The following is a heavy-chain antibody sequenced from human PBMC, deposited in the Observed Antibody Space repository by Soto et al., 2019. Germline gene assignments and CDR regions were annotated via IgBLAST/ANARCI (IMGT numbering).Heavy chain of an antibody. V-gene: IGHV3-74*01. Sequence: SGGSLILSCAASGFTFSSYLMHWVRQAPGKGLVWVSRINSDGSSTSYADSVKGRFTISRDNAKNTLYLQMNSLRAEDTAVYYCARDFSPSIAVANWGQGTLVTVSS. CDR1: GFTFSSYL. J-gene: IGHJ4*02. CDR3: ARDFSPSIAVAN. CDR2: INSDGSST. D-gene: IGHD6-19*01.